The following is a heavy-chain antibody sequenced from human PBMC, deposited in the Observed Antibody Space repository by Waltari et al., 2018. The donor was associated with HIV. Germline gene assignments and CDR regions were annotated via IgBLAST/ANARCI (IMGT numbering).Heavy chain of an antibody. V-gene: IGHV4-38-2*01. J-gene: IGHJ5*02. D-gene: IGHD4-17*01. CDR3: ARATFLVDDYGDYAGGYTSNWFDP. CDR1: GYSISSGSY. CDR2: IYHSGST. Sequence: QVQLQESGPGLVKPSETLSLTCAVSGYSISSGSYWGWIRQPPGKGLAWIGRIYHSGSTYYNPSLKGRVTISVDTSKNQFSLKGGSVTAADTAVYYCARATFLVDDYGDYAGGYTSNWFDPWGQGTLVTVSS.